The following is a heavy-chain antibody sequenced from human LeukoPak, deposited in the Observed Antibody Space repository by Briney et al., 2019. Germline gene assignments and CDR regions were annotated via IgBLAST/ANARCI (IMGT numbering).Heavy chain of an antibody. CDR2: ITNSGGST. Sequence: GGSLRLSCAASGFTFSNYAMSWVRQAPGKGLEWVSDITNSGGSTYYADSVKGRFTTFRDNSKNTLYLQMNSLRPEDTAVYKCAKVYRDEYGDSVDAFDVWGQGTMVTVSS. V-gene: IGHV3-23*01. J-gene: IGHJ3*01. CDR3: AKVYRDEYGDSVDAFDV. D-gene: IGHD4-17*01. CDR1: GFTFSNYA.